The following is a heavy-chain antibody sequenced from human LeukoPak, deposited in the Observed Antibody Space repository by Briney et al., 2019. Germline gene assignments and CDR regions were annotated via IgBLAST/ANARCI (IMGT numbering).Heavy chain of an antibody. D-gene: IGHD5-18*01. Sequence: TSETLSLTCTVSGGSITNYYWSWIRQPPGKGLEWIGFSYYNGNTNYNPSLKSRVTISVDMSKNQFSLKLSSVTAADTAVYYCARTTEGGYTYDYFYYYYMDVWGKGTTVTISS. J-gene: IGHJ6*03. CDR2: SYYNGNT. CDR3: ARTTEGGYTYDYFYYYYMDV. V-gene: IGHV4-59*01. CDR1: GGSITNYY.